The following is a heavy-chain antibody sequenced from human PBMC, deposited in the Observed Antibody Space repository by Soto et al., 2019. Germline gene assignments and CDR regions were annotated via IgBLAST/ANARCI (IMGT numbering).Heavy chain of an antibody. CDR2: ISSSSSTI. Sequence: EVQLVESGGGLVQPGGSLRLSCAASGFTFSSYSMNWVRQAPGKGLEWVSYISSSSSTIYYADSVKGRFTISRDNAKNSLDLEMGSLSDEDTAVYYCAREAGTWHLPLNWFDPWGQGTLVTVSS. D-gene: IGHD6-19*01. CDR1: GFTFSSYS. V-gene: IGHV3-48*02. CDR3: AREAGTWHLPLNWFDP. J-gene: IGHJ5*02.